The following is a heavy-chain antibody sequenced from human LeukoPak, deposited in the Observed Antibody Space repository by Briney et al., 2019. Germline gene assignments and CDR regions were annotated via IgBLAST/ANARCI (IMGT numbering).Heavy chain of an antibody. CDR3: ARGGSGRRVSLRAYGMDV. CDR1: GYTFTGYY. J-gene: IGHJ6*02. CDR2: INPNSGGT. D-gene: IGHD2-8*01. V-gene: IGHV1-2*02. Sequence: ASVKVSCKASGYTFTGYYMHWVRQAPGQGLEWMGWINPNSGGTNYAQKFQGRVTITRDTSISTAYMELSRLRSDDTAVYYCARGGSGRRVSLRAYGMDVWGQGTTVTVSS.